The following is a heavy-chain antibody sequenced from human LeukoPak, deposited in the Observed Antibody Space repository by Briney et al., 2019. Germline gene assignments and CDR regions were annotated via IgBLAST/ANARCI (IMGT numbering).Heavy chain of an antibody. CDR3: AKEDYSSSWYALDY. Sequence: HSGGSLRLSCAASGCTFDDYAIYWVRQGPGKGLEWVSLISGDGGSIYYADSVKGRFTISRDNSKNSLYLQMNSLRTEDTALYYCAKEDYSSSWYALDYWGQGTLVTVSS. CDR1: GCTFDDYA. CDR2: ISGDGGSI. V-gene: IGHV3-43*02. J-gene: IGHJ4*02. D-gene: IGHD6-13*01.